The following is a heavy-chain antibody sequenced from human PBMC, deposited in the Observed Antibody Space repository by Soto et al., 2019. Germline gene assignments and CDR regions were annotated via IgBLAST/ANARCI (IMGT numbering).Heavy chain of an antibody. D-gene: IGHD7-27*01. V-gene: IGHV4-59*08. CDR3: AKNWNWGSLVH. CDR2: YSGFT. CDR1: GGSITTYQ. J-gene: IGHJ4*02. Sequence: LETLSLTCTVSGGSITTYQWSWIRQPPGKGLEWIGGYSGFTNYNPSLKSRVTISVDTPKNQFSLKLSSVTAADTAVYYCAKNWNWGSLVHWGQGTLVTVSS.